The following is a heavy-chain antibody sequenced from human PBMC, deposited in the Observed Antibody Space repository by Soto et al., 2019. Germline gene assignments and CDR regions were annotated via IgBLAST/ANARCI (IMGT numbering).Heavy chain of an antibody. Sequence: SETLSLTCAVYGGSFSGYYWSWIRQPPGKGLEWIGEINHSGSTNYNPSLKSRVTISVDTSKNQFSLKLTSVTAADTAVYYCARSQAEVGATTDYYYYMDVWGKGTTVTVSS. CDR1: GGSFSGYY. CDR2: INHSGST. D-gene: IGHD1-26*01. CDR3: ARSQAEVGATTDYYYYMDV. J-gene: IGHJ6*03. V-gene: IGHV4-34*01.